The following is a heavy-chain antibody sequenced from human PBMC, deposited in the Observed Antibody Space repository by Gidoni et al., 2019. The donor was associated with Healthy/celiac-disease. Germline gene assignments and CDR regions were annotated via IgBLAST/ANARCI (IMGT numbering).Heavy chain of an antibody. CDR3: ARVIRRYFDL. Sequence: QVQLQQWGAGLLKPSETLSLTCAVYGGSFSGYYWSWIRQPPGKGLEWIGEINHSGSTNYNPSLKSRVTISVDTSKNQFSLKLSSVTAADTAVYYCARVIRRYFDLWGRGTLVTVSS. V-gene: IGHV4-34*01. D-gene: IGHD3-3*02. J-gene: IGHJ2*01. CDR1: GGSFSGYY. CDR2: INHSGST.